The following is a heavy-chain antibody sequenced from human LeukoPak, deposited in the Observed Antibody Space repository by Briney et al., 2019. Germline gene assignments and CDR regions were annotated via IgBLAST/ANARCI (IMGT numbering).Heavy chain of an antibody. J-gene: IGHJ5*01. CDR1: GGTFSSYA. CDR3: ARDWGSGTKYNWFDP. V-gene: IGHV1-69*13. CDR2: IIPIFGTA. D-gene: IGHD3-16*01. Sequence: GASVKVSCKASGGTFSSYAISWVRQAPGQGLEWMGVIIPIFGTANYAQKFQGRVTFTADESTSTAYMELSSLRSEDTAVYYCARDWGSGTKYNWFDPWGQGTLVTVSS.